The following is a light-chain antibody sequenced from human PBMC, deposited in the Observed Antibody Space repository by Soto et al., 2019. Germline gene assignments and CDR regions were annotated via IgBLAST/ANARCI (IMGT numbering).Light chain of an antibody. V-gene: IGKV3-15*01. Sequence: EILLSPSPATLSVSPGERATLSCRASHGVSGNLAWYRQKPGQAPRLLIYGTSTRATGIPARFSGSGSGTEFTLTISSLQSEDFAVYCCQQSCMLPWTFGRGTKVDIK. CDR3: QQSCMLPWT. J-gene: IGKJ1*01. CDR2: GTS. CDR1: HGVSGN.